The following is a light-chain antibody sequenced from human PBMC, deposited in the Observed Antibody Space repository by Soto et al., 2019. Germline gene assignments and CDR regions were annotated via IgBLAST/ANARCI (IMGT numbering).Light chain of an antibody. Sequence: QAVVTQPPSASGTPGQRVTISCPTSNSNVGSNPVNWYQQLPGMAPKLTIYDNVERPSGVPDRFSGSRSGTAASLAISGLQSEDEADYYCAAWDDSLNAWVIGGGTKLTVL. J-gene: IGLJ3*02. CDR2: DNV. V-gene: IGLV1-44*01. CDR1: NSNVGSNP. CDR3: AAWDDSLNAWV.